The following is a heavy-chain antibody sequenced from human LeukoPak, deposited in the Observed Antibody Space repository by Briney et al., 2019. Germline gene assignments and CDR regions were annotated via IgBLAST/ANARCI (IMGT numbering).Heavy chain of an antibody. CDR3: ARDDSSFPDY. D-gene: IGHD6-6*01. Sequence: ASVKVSCKASGYTFTSYDINWVRQATGQGLEWMGIINPSGGSTSYAQKFQGRVTMTRDTSTSTVYMELSSLRSEDTAVYYCARDDSSFPDYWGQGTLVTVSS. V-gene: IGHV1-46*01. CDR2: INPSGGST. CDR1: GYTFTSYD. J-gene: IGHJ4*02.